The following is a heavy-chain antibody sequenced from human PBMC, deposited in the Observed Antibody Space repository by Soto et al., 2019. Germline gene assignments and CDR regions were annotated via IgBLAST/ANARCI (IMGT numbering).Heavy chain of an antibody. CDR1: GFTFRSYA. V-gene: IGHV3-23*01. J-gene: IGHJ6*02. Sequence: EVQLLESGGGLVQPGGSLRLSCAASGFTFRSYALSWVRQAPGKGLEWVSAISGIGDSTYYADSVKGRFTISRDSSKNTLYLQMNSLRAEDTAVFYCAKALGGSISSNGWDYGMDVWGQGTTVTVSS. CDR3: AKALGGSISSNGWDYGMDV. CDR2: ISGIGDST. D-gene: IGHD6-6*01.